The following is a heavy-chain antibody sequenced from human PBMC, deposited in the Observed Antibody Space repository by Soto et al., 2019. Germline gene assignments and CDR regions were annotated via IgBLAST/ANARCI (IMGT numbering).Heavy chain of an antibody. Sequence: SSETLSLTCTVSGGSISSYYWSWIRQPPGKGLEWIGYIYYSGSTNYNPSLKSRVTISVDTSKNQFSLKLSSVTAADTAVYYCARDGPYYDSSGSFDYWGKGTRVTVSS. J-gene: IGHJ4*02. CDR2: IYYSGST. CDR3: ARDGPYYDSSGSFDY. V-gene: IGHV4-59*01. D-gene: IGHD3-22*01. CDR1: GGSISSYY.